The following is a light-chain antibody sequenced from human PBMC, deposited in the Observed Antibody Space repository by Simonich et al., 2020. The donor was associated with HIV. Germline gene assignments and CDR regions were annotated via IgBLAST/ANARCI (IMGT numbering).Light chain of an antibody. CDR3: QQYNKRPLT. CDR1: QSVSSK. V-gene: IGKV3-15*01. Sequence: EIVMTPSPATLSVSPGERATLSCRASQSVSSKLAWYPQKPGQAPRLLSYGASTRATCIPARFSGSGSGTEFTLTISSRQSEDFAVYYCQQYNKRPLTFGGGTKVEIK. J-gene: IGKJ4*01. CDR2: GAS.